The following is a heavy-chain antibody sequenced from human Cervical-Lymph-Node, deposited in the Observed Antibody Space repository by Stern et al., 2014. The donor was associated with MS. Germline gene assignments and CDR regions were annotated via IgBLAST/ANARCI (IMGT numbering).Heavy chain of an antibody. CDR1: GYSFTTYW. V-gene: IGHV5-51*01. D-gene: IGHD5-24*01. CDR3: ARQHQDGYNPGFFDY. Sequence: EVQLVESGAEVKKPGESLKISCQGSGYSFTTYWIVWVRQMPGEGLEWMGIIYPGDSDTRYSPTFQGQVTISADKSMSTAYLQWSSLKASDTAMYYCARQHQDGYNPGFFDYWGQGTLVTVSS. CDR2: IYPGDSDT. J-gene: IGHJ4*02.